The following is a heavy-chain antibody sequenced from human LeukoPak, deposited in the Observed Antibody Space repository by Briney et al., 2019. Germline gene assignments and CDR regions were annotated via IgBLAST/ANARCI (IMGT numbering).Heavy chain of an antibody. CDR1: GGSISNYY. V-gene: IGHV4-59*01. D-gene: IGHD1-26*01. CDR2: IYHSGST. CDR3: AKDRSKGSYGDEFDF. J-gene: IGHJ4*02. Sequence: SETLSLTCTVSGGSISNYYWSWIRQSPGKRLEWIGYIYHSGSTNYNPSLKSRVTISVDTSKNQFSLKLTSVTAADTAVYYCAKDRSKGSYGDEFDFWGQGTLVTVSS.